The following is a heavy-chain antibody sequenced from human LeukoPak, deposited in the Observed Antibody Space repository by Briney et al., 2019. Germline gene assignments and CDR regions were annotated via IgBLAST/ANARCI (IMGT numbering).Heavy chain of an antibody. CDR2: QRATGYYT. CDR3: ARKRHGGFDI. J-gene: IGHJ3*02. CDR1: GFTVGDFA. V-gene: IGHV3-23*01. D-gene: IGHD5-24*01. Sequence: GRSLRLSCTGSGFTVGDFAMSWDRHPARNGLEWVSDQRATGYYTNYADSGKGPCTISRDQCTNSTWLQMNSLRVEDTGVYYCARKRHGGFDIWSQGAMLSVSS.